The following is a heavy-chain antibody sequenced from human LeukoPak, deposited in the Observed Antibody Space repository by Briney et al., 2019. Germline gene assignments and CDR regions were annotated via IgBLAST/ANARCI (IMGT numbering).Heavy chain of an antibody. J-gene: IGHJ3*02. CDR3: ARATTVVTPVWGAFDI. D-gene: IGHD4-23*01. CDR1: GGSFSGYY. Sequence: PSETLSLTCAVYGGSFSGYYWSWIRQPPGKGLEWIGEINHSGSTNYNPSLKSRVTRSVDTSKNQFSLKLSSVTAADTAVYYCARATTVVTPVWGAFDIWGQGTTVTVSS. CDR2: INHSGST. V-gene: IGHV4-34*01.